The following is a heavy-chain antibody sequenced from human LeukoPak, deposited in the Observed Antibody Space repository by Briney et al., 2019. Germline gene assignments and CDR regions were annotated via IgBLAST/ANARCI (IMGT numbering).Heavy chain of an antibody. CDR2: IYYSGST. Sequence: PSETLSLTCAISGGSISGTSYYWGWIRQPPGKGLEWIGSIYYSGSTYYNPSLKSRLTISVDTSKNQFSLKLSSVTAADTAVYYCARASTIFGHFAYWGRGTLVAVSS. CDR1: GGSISGTSYY. V-gene: IGHV4-39*07. D-gene: IGHD3-3*01. CDR3: ARASTIFGHFAY. J-gene: IGHJ4*02.